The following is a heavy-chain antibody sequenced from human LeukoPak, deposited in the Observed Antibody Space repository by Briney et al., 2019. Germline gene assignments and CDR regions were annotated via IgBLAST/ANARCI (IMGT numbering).Heavy chain of an antibody. CDR1: GFTFSSYW. J-gene: IGHJ6*02. CDR2: IKQDGSEK. Sequence: AGGSLRLSCAASGFTFSSYWMSWVRQAPGKGLEWVANIKQDGSEKYYVDSVKGRFTISRDNAKNSLYLQMNSLRAEDTAVYYCAKDHYDILTGYYGALYYYYGMDVWGQGTTVTVSS. D-gene: IGHD3-9*01. CDR3: AKDHYDILTGYYGALYYYYGMDV. V-gene: IGHV3-7*01.